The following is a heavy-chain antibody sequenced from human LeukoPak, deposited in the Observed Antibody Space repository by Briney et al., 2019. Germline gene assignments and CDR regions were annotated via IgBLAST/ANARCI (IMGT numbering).Heavy chain of an antibody. CDR1: GFTFSSYA. CDR3: VGDNYGLGSLDY. Sequence: GGSLRLSCAASGFTFSSYAMHWVRQAPGKGLEWVAVISYAGTNKYYADSVKGRFSISRDTSKNTLSLQMNSLRAEDTAVYYCVGDNYGLGSLDYWGQGTLVTVSS. CDR2: ISYAGTNK. J-gene: IGHJ4*02. V-gene: IGHV3-30*14. D-gene: IGHD3-10*01.